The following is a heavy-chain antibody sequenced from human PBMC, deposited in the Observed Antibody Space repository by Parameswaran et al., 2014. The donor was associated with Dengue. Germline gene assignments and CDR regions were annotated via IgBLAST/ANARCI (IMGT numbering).Heavy chain of an antibody. CDR3: ARRHGDPLVSYYYGMDV. CDR2: IYYSGST. D-gene: IGHD4-17*01. J-gene: IGHJ6*02. V-gene: IGHV4-59*08. Sequence: RWIRQPPGKGLEWIGYIYYSGSTNYNPSLKSRVTISVDTSKNQFSLKLSSVTAADTAVYYCARRHGDPLVSYYYGMDVWAKGPRSPSP.